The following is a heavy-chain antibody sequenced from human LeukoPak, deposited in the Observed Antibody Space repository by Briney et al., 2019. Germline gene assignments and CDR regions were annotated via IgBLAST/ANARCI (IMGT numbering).Heavy chain of an antibody. CDR3: ARAGNFGVVTPFDY. J-gene: IGHJ4*02. CDR2: IYHSGST. Sequence: SETLSLTCTVSGGSISSYYWSWVRQPPGKGLEWIGEIYHSGSTNYNPSLKSRVTISVDKSKNQFSLKLSSVTAADTAVYYCARAGNFGVVTPFDYWGQGTLVTVSS. CDR1: GGSISSYY. V-gene: IGHV4-34*01. D-gene: IGHD3-3*01.